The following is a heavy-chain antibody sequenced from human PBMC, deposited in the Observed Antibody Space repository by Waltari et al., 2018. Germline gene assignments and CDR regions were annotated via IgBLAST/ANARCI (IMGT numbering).Heavy chain of an antibody. V-gene: IGHV3-23*01. D-gene: IGHD1-1*01. CDR2: ISDNSGST. CDR1: GFTFRSCA. J-gene: IGHJ4*02. CDR3: AKSGDNYVVYFDS. Sequence: VRLLVSGGGSVPPGGSLRLSCVGCGFTFRSCAMCWVRQAPGKGLEWVSGISDNSGSTYYADSVKGRFTISRDNFKNTLFLDLSSLRAEDTAAYYCAKSGDNYVVYFDSWGQGSLVSVSS.